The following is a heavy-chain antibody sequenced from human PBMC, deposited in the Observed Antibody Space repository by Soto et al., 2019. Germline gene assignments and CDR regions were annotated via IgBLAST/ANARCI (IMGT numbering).Heavy chain of an antibody. D-gene: IGHD2-15*01. CDR1: GGTFSSYA. CDR3: AGEVLGGMGPWVVVYNYYMDV. J-gene: IGHJ6*03. Sequence: QVQLVQSGAEVKKPGSSVKVSCKASGGTFSSYALSWVRQAPGQGLEWMGRIIPILGIANYAQKLQGRVTITADKSTSTAYMELSRLRFEEKAVYFCAGEVLGGMGPWVVVYNYYMDVWGKGTPVTVSS. V-gene: IGHV1-69*04. CDR2: IIPILGIA.